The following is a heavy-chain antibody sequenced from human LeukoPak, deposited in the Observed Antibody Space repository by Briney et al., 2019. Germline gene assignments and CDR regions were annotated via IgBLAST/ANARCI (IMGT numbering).Heavy chain of an antibody. J-gene: IGHJ6*02. Sequence: GGSLRLSCAASGFTFSNYSMNWVRQAPGKGLEWVSSISNSSSYIYYADSVKGRFTIARDNAKNSLYLQMNSLGVDDSAVYYCAQEHYPLDVGGHGTTVTVSS. CDR3: AQEHYPLDV. CDR2: ISNSSSYI. CDR1: GFTFSNYS. V-gene: IGHV3-21*01. D-gene: IGHD1/OR15-1a*01.